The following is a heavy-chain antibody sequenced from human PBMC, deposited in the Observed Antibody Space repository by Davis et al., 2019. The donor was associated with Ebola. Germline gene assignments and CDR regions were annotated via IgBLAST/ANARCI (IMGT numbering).Heavy chain of an antibody. J-gene: IGHJ4*02. CDR1: GFTFNIYG. CDR3: AKSFLITGSHMSEFRGVDY. D-gene: IGHD2-8*02. V-gene: IGHV3-23*01. Sequence: SLNLPCAASGFTFNIYGISGVRQAPGKGLEWGSSISAGGPAPYYADSVKGRFTISRDNSKNTLSLHMDSLRGDDTAVYYCAKSFLITGSHMSEFRGVDYWGQGTVVTVSS. CDR2: ISAGGPAP.